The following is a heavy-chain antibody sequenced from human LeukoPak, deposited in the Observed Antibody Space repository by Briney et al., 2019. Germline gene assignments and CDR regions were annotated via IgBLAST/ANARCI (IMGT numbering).Heavy chain of an antibody. CDR3: ARDAGSGSNYPLGGMHV. CDR1: GFTFSDYY. CDR2: ISSSGSTI. J-gene: IGHJ6*02. D-gene: IGHD3-10*01. V-gene: IGHV3-11*01. Sequence: GGSLRLSCAASGFTFSDYYMSWIRQAPGGGLEGVSYISSSGSTIYYADSVKGRFTISRDNAKNSLYLQMNSLRAQDTAVYYCARDAGSGSNYPLGGMHVWGQGTTVTVS.